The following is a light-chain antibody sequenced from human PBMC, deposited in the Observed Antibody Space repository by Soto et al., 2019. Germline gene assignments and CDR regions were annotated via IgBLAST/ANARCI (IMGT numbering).Light chain of an antibody. CDR3: SSYTTSRTLV. J-gene: IGLJ1*01. V-gene: IGLV2-14*01. Sequence: QSALTQPRSVSGSPGQSVTISCTGTSSDVGGYNYVSWYQQHPGKVPKLMIYEVTYRPSGVSTRFSGSVSGNTASLTISGLQAEDEADYYCSSYTTSRTLVFGTGTKVT. CDR1: SSDVGGYNY. CDR2: EVT.